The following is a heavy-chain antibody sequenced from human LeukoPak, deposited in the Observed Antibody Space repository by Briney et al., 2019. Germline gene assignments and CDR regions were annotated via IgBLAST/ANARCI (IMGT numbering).Heavy chain of an antibody. CDR2: IYYSGST. D-gene: IGHD2-2*01. J-gene: IGHJ5*02. V-gene: IGHV4-59*08. CDR3: ARLARYCSSTSCLIGWFDP. Sequence: SGTLSLTCTVSGGSISSYYWSWIRQPPGKGLEWIGYIYYSGSTNYNPSLKSRVTISIDTSKNQFSLKLSSVTAADTAVYYCARLARYCSSTSCLIGWFDPWGRGTLVTVSS. CDR1: GGSISSYY.